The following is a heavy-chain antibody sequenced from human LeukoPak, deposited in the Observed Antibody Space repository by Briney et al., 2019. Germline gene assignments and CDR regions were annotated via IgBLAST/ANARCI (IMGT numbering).Heavy chain of an antibody. D-gene: IGHD3-10*01. CDR2: IVVGSGNT. CDR1: GYSFTSYW. V-gene: IGHV1-58*02. Sequence: RISCRGSGYSFTSYWISWVRQARGQRLEWIGWIVVGSGNTNYAQKFQERVTITRDMSTSTAYMELSSLRSEDTAVYYCAADGYYYGSGRLSYGMDVWGQGTTVTVSS. CDR3: AADGYYYGSGRLSYGMDV. J-gene: IGHJ6*02.